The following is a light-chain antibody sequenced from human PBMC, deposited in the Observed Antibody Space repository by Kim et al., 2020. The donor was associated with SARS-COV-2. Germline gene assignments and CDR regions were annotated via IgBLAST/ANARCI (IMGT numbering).Light chain of an antibody. CDR3: QSYDSISRV. CDR1: SGRIASNY. V-gene: IGLV6-57*04. J-gene: IGLJ3*02. CDR2: EDD. Sequence: NFMLTQPHSVSESPGKTVTISCTRSSGRIASNYVQWYQQRPGSAPTTVIYEDDQRPSGVPDRFSGSIDSSSNSASLTISGLKTEDEADYYCQSYDSISRVFDGGTQLTVL.